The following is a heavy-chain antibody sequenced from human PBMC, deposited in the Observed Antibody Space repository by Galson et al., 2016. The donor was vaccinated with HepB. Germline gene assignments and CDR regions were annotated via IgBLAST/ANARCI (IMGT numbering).Heavy chain of an antibody. J-gene: IGHJ6*02. CDR3: IHDWDYNYGMNV. V-gene: IGHV3-15*01. Sequence: SLRLSCAGSGFTFSLAWMTWVRQAPGKGLEWVGRMKSKGSGGTTDYAAPVQSRFSIARDDSKNELYLQMNSLTTEDTAVYYCIHDWDYNYGMNVWGQGTTVTVSS. CDR1: GFTFSLAW. CDR2: MKSKGSGGTT. D-gene: IGHD3-9*01.